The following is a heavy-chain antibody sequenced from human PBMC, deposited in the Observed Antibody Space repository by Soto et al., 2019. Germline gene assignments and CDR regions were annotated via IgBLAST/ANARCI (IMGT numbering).Heavy chain of an antibody. CDR1: GGSFSGYY. CDR2: INHSGST. CDR3: ARDKTPGLFDY. Sequence: QVQLQQWGAGLLKPSETLSLTCAVYGGSFSGYYWTWIRQPPGTGLEWIGEINHSGSTNYNPSLKSRVPIPVDPSTNQFSLKLTSVTAADTAVYYCARDKTPGLFDYGGQGTLLTVPS. J-gene: IGHJ4*02. V-gene: IGHV4-34*01. D-gene: IGHD2-15*01.